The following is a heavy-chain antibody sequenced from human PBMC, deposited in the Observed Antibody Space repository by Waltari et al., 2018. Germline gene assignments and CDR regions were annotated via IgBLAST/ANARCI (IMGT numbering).Heavy chain of an antibody. D-gene: IGHD1-26*01. Sequence: QVQLQESGPGLVKPSETLSLTCAVSGYSISSGYYWGWIRQPPGKGLEWIGSIYHSGSTYYNPSLKSRVTISVDTSKNQFALKLSFVTAADTAVYYCARPVGATYFDYWGQGTLVTVSS. J-gene: IGHJ4*02. CDR1: GYSISSGYY. CDR2: IYHSGST. V-gene: IGHV4-38-2*01. CDR3: ARPVGATYFDY.